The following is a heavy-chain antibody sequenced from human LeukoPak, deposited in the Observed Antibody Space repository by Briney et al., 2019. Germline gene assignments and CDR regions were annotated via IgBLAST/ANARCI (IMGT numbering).Heavy chain of an antibody. CDR3: AKFTIFGVVTYFDY. CDR2: IKQDGSEK. D-gene: IGHD3-3*01. CDR1: GFTFSSYW. J-gene: IGHJ4*02. V-gene: IGHV3-7*03. Sequence: PGGSLRLSCAASGFTFSSYWMSWVRQAPGKGLEWVANIKQDGSEKYYVDSVKGRFTISRDNAKNSLYLQMNSLRAEDTAVHYCAKFTIFGVVTYFDYWGQGTLVTVSS.